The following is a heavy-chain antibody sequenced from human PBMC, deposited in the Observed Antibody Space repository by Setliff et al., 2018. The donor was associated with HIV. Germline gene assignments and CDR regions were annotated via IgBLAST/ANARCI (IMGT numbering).Heavy chain of an antibody. V-gene: IGHV1-3*01. CDR2: INSDNGNT. CDR3: ARGGAREYQLLYHYFDP. D-gene: IGHD2-2*02. Sequence: ASVKVSCKASGYTLSTYALYWVRQAPGQRLEWMGWINSDNGNTKFSQKFQGRLTITADTTASTAYMVLSSLTSEDTAVYYCARGGAREYQLLYHYFDPWGQGTLVTVSS. CDR1: GYTLSTYA. J-gene: IGHJ5*02.